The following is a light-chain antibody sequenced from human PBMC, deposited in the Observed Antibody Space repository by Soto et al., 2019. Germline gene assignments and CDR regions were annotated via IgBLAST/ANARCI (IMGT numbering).Light chain of an antibody. CDR1: NIGVKS. V-gene: IGLV3-21*02. Sequence: SYELTQPPSVSVAPGQTARITCGGNNIGVKSVHWYQQKPGQAPVVVVHDDSDRPSGIPERFSGSISGNTATLTISRVEAGDDADYYCQVWDITSVHPVVFGGGTKLTVL. CDR3: QVWDITSVHPVV. J-gene: IGLJ2*01. CDR2: DDS.